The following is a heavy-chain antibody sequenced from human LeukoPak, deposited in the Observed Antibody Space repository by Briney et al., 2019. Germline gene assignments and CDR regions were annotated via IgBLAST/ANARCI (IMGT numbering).Heavy chain of an antibody. Sequence: PGGSLRLSCAASGFTFSSYAMSWVRQAPGKGLEWVSAISGSGGSTYYADSVKGRFTISRDNAKNSLYLQMNSLRAEDTAVYYCAGLVRSKDYRGQPDYWGQGTLVTVSS. V-gene: IGHV3-23*01. CDR3: AGLVRSKDYRGQPDY. J-gene: IGHJ4*02. D-gene: IGHD4-11*01. CDR1: GFTFSSYA. CDR2: ISGSGGST.